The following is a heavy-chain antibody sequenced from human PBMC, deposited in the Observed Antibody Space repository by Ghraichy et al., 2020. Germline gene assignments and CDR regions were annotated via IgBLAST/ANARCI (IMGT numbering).Heavy chain of an antibody. Sequence: SETLSLTCAVYGGSFSGYYWGWISQLPENVLEWIGEINHIGSTNYNPSLKSRVTISVDTSKNQFSLKLSSVTAADTAVYYCARGRGLRFVMVTAIYFDYWGQGTLVTVSS. J-gene: IGHJ4*02. CDR2: INHIGST. V-gene: IGHV4-34*01. CDR3: ARGRGLRFVMVTAIYFDY. CDR1: GGSFSGYY. D-gene: IGHD2-21*02.